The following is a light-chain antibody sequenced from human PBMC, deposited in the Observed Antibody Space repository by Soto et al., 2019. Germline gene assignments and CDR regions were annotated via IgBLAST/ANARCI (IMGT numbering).Light chain of an antibody. CDR1: SSDVGGYNF. V-gene: IGLV2-8*01. CDR3: SSYAGSNLKV. CDR2: EVS. J-gene: IGLJ1*01. Sequence: QSVLTQPPSASGSPGQSVTISCTGTSSDVGGYNFVSWYQQHPGKAPKLIIYEVSERPSGVPDRFSGSKAGNTAYLTVSGLHADDEADYYCSSYAGSNLKVLGIGNKVTVL.